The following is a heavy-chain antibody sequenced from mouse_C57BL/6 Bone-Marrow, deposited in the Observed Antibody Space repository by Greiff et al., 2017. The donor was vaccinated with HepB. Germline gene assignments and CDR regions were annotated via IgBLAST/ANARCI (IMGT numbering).Heavy chain of an antibody. CDR2: IYWDDDK. D-gene: IGHD1-1*01. J-gene: IGHJ4*01. CDR3: ARSLFITTVVDAMDY. Sequence: QVTLKESGPGILQSSQTLSLTCSFSGFSLSTSGMGVSWIRQPSGKGLEWLAHIYWDDDKRYNPSLKSRLTISKDTSRNQVFLKITSVDTADTATYYCARSLFITTVVDAMDYWGQGTSVTVSS. CDR1: GFSLSTSGMG. V-gene: IGHV8-12*01.